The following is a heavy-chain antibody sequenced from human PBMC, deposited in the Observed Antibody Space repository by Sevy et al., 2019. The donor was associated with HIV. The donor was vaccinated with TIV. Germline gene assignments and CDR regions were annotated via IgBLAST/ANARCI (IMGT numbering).Heavy chain of an antibody. CDR2: TYYRSKWYN. D-gene: IGHD3-22*01. J-gene: IGHJ6*02. CDR1: GDSVSSNSAA. CDR3: ARDTTMIVSGYYYYYGMDV. Sequence: QSQTLSLTCAISGDSVSSNSAAWNWIRQSPSRGLEWLGRTYYRSKWYNDYAVSVKSRITINPDTSKNQCSLQLNSVTPEDTAVYYCARDTTMIVSGYYYYYGMDVWGQGTTVTVSS. V-gene: IGHV6-1*01.